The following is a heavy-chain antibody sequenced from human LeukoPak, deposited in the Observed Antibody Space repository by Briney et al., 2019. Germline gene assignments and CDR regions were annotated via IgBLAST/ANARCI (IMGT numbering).Heavy chain of an antibody. Sequence: SETLSLTCTVSWRSIRSVYWNWIRQSAGKGLEWIGRIYATDLTNYNPSLKSRVTLSVDMSKNELSLTLKSVTAADTAVYYCARGFGSGTSPIDLWGQGALVTVSS. CDR3: ARGFGSGTSPIDL. CDR2: IYATDLT. D-gene: IGHD3-10*01. J-gene: IGHJ5*02. V-gene: IGHV4-4*07. CDR1: WRSIRSVY.